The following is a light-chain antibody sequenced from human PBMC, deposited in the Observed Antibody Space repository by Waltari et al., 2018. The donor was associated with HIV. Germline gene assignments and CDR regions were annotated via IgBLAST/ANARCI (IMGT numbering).Light chain of an antibody. J-gene: IGKJ4*01. V-gene: IGKV3-11*01. Sequence: IVLTQSPATLSLSPGERATLSCRASQSVGSYLAWYQQKPGQAPRLLIYDASNRATGIPARFSGSGSGTDFTLTISSLEPEDFAVYYCQQRSNWPPRVTFGGGTRVEIK. CDR1: QSVGSY. CDR2: DAS. CDR3: QQRSNWPPRVT.